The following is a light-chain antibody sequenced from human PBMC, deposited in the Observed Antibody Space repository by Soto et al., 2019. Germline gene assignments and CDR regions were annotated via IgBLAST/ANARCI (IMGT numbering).Light chain of an antibody. V-gene: IGKV1-5*03. Sequence: DIQMNQSPSTLSASVGDRVTITCWASQSISSWLAWYQQKPGKAPKLLIYKASSLDSGVPSRFSGSGSVTEFTLTISSLQPDDFATYYCQQYNSYPWTFGQGTKVEIK. CDR2: KAS. J-gene: IGKJ1*01. CDR1: QSISSW. CDR3: QQYNSYPWT.